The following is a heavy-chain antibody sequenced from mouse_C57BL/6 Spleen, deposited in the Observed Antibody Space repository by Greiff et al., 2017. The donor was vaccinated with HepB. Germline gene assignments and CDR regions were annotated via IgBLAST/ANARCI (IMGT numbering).Heavy chain of an antibody. CDR3: ARLGSNLYAMDY. CDR2: IYPGSGST. D-gene: IGHD1-1*01. J-gene: IGHJ4*01. CDR1: GYTFTSYW. Sequence: VQLKESGAELVKPGASVKMSCKASGYTFTSYWITWVKQRPGQGLEWIGDIYPGSGSTNYNEKFKSKATLTVDTSSSTAYMQLSSLTSEDSAVYYCARLGSNLYAMDYWGQGTSVTVSS. V-gene: IGHV1-55*01.